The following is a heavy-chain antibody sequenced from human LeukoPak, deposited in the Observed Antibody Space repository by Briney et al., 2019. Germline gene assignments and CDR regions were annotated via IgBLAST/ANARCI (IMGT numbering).Heavy chain of an antibody. CDR2: ISDSGGST. D-gene: IGHD5-12*01. CDR3: ASGSGNGRDQYFDT. J-gene: IGHJ4*02. CDR1: GITLSNYG. V-gene: IGHV3-23*01. Sequence: PGGSLRLSCAVSGITLSNYGMSWVRQAPGKGLEWVAGISDSGGSTNYADSVKGRFTISRDNPKNTLYLQMNSLRAEDTAVYFCASGSGNGRDQYFDTWGQGTQVTVSS.